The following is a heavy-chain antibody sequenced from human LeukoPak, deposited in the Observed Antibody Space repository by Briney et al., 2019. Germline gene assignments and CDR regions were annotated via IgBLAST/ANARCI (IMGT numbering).Heavy chain of an antibody. CDR3: ARDPRGYCSGGSCHKPYYFDY. D-gene: IGHD2-15*01. J-gene: IGHJ4*02. CDR2: ISSSGTI. V-gene: IGHV3-48*01. Sequence: GGSLRLSCAASGFTFSTYSMNWVRQAPGKGLEWVSYISSSGTIYYADSVKGRFTISSDNAKKSLYLQMNSLRAEDTAVYYCARDPRGYCSGGSCHKPYYFDYWGQGTLVTVSS. CDR1: GFTFSTYS.